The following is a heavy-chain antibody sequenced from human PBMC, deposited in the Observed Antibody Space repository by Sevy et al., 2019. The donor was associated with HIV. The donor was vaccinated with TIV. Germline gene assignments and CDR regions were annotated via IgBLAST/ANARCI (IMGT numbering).Heavy chain of an antibody. D-gene: IGHD3-9*01. J-gene: IGHJ5*02. CDR2: FDPQHHET. CDR3: STVGLRYLSGSRSNQGDWFDP. CDR1: GYSLTKLS. Sequence: AAVKVSCKVSGYSLTKLSINWVRQAPGKGLERMGHFDPQHHETIYAERFQGRVTISADTSIDTGYMEQSRLTSEDTAVYYCSTVGLRYLSGSRSNQGDWFDPWGQGPVVSVSS. V-gene: IGHV1-24*01.